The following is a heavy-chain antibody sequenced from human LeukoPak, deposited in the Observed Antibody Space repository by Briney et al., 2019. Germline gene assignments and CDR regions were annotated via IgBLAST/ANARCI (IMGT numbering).Heavy chain of an antibody. J-gene: IGHJ4*02. CDR3: ARINGSGWYGHYYFDY. V-gene: IGHV4-34*01. CDR2: INHSGRT. D-gene: IGHD6-19*01. Sequence: PSETLSLTCAVSGGSFFGSHWNWIRQSPEKGLEWIGEINHSGRTNYNPSLKSRVTISVDTSKSQFFLKLTSVTAADTAVYYCARINGSGWYGHYYFDYWGQGTLVTVSS. CDR1: GGSFFGSH.